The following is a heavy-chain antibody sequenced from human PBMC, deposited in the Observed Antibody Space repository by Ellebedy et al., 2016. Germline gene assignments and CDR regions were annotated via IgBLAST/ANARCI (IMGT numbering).Heavy chain of an antibody. CDR2: ISAYNGNT. Sequence: ASVKVSCKTSGYTFIAYGISWVRQAPGQGLEWMGWISAYNGNTNYAQKLQGRVTMTTETSTNTAYMELRSLRSDDTAVYYCARDLTYYSDTSGYFNFDYWGQGTLVTVSS. V-gene: IGHV1-18*01. D-gene: IGHD3-22*01. J-gene: IGHJ4*02. CDR1: GYTFIAYG. CDR3: ARDLTYYSDTSGYFNFDY.